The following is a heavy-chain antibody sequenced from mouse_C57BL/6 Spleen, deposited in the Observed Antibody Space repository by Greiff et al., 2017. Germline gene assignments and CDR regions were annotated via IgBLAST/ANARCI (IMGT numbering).Heavy chain of an antibody. V-gene: IGHV5-4*01. J-gene: IGHJ3*01. CDR1: GFTFSSYA. CDR3: ARDGIYSGFAY. D-gene: IGHD2-1*01. Sequence: EVQLQESGGGLVKPGGSLKLSCAASGFTFSSYAMSWVRQTPEKRLEWVATISDGGSYTYYPDNVKGRFTISRDNAKNNLYLQMSHLKSEDTAMYYCARDGIYSGFAYWGQGTLVTVSA. CDR2: ISDGGSYT.